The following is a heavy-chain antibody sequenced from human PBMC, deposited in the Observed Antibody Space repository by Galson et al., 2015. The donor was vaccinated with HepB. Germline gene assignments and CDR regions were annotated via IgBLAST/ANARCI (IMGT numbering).Heavy chain of an antibody. J-gene: IGHJ5*02. V-gene: IGHV1-18*01. Sequence: SVKVSCKASGYTFSSYCITWVRQAPGQGLEWMGWINAYSRKTHYARQLQGRVTMTTDTSTSTAYMELRILRSDDTAVYYCARGAPVAVVVASQNNWFDPCSQSTLVTVAP. CDR3: ARGAPVAVVVASQNNWFDP. CDR1: GYTFSSYC. CDR2: INAYSRKT. D-gene: IGHD2-15*01.